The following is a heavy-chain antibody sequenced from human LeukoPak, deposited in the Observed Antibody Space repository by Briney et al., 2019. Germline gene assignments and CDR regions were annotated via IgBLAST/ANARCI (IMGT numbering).Heavy chain of an antibody. CDR3: ARLSVL. CDR2: INPKNGDT. V-gene: IGHV1-2*02. D-gene: IGHD3-16*02. J-gene: IGHJ4*02. Sequence: ASVKVSCKTSGYPFSDYYIHWIRQAAGQGLESMGWINPKNGDTKYAQRYQGRLTISMDTSIGTVYMELSSLRYDDTAVYYCARLSVLWGQGTLVTVSS. CDR1: GYPFSDYY.